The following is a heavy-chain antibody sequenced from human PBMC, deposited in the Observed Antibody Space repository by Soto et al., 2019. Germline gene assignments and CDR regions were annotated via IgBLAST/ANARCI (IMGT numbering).Heavy chain of an antibody. J-gene: IGHJ6*02. D-gene: IGHD2-2*01. V-gene: IGHV1-69*01. CDR3: ARDRGNIVVVPAAHHPRTVTLDGMDV. Sequence: QVQLVQSGAEVKKPGSSVKVSCKASGGTFSSYAISWVRQAPGQGLEWMGGIIPIFGTANYAQKFQGRVTITADESTSTAYMEQSSLRSEDTAVYYCARDRGNIVVVPAAHHPRTVTLDGMDVWGQGTTVTVSS. CDR2: IIPIFGTA. CDR1: GGTFSSYA.